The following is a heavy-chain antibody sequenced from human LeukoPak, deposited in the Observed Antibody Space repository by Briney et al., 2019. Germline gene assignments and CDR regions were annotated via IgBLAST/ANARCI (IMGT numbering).Heavy chain of an antibody. V-gene: IGHV3-30*18. D-gene: IGHD2-2*01. Sequence: GRSLRLSCAASGFTFNNYGMHWVRQAPGKGLEWVAVISYDGRNKHYPDSVKGRFTISRDISTDTLWLQMDSLRTEDTAVYYCAKGPLRGTAAAIDYWGQGTLVTVSS. CDR1: GFTFNNYG. CDR3: AKGPLRGTAAAIDY. J-gene: IGHJ4*02. CDR2: ISYDGRNK.